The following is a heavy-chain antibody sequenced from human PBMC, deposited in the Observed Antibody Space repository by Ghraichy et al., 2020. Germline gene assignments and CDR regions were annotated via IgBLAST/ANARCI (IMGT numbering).Heavy chain of an antibody. V-gene: IGHV3-23*01. CDR2: ISGSGGST. J-gene: IGHJ6*02. CDR1: GFTFSSYA. Sequence: GGSLRLSCAASGFTFSSYAMSWVRQAPGKGLEWVSAISGSGGSTYYADSVKGRFTISRDNSKNTLYLQMNSLRAEDTAVYYCAKDGRRYCTNGVCWGYYGMDVWGQGTTVTVSS. D-gene: IGHD2-8*01. CDR3: AKDGRRYCTNGVCWGYYGMDV.